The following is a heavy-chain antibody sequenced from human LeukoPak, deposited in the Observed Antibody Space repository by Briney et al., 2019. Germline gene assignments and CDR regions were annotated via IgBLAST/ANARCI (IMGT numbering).Heavy chain of an antibody. CDR2: IYYSGST. V-gene: IGHV4-39*07. D-gene: IGHD1-26*01. CDR1: GGSISSSSYY. J-gene: IGHJ5*02. Sequence: PSETLSLTCTVSGGSISSSSYYWGWIRQPPGKGLEWIGSIYYSGSTYYNPSLKSRVTISVDTSKNQFSLKLSSVTAADTAVYYCARDGGSYHGFDPWGQGALVTVSS. CDR3: ARDGGSYHGFDP.